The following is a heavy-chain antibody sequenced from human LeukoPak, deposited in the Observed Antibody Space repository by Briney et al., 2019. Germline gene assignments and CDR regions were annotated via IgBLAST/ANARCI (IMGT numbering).Heavy chain of an antibody. CDR3: ARLGHYGSGSFGGMDV. J-gene: IGHJ6*02. D-gene: IGHD3-10*01. CDR1: GGSFSGYY. Sequence: SETLSLTCAVYGGSFSGYYWSWIRQPPGKGLEWIGEINHSGSTNYNPSLKSRVTISVDTSKNQFSLKLSSVTAADTAVYYCARLGHYGSGSFGGMDVWGQGTTVTVSS. CDR2: INHSGST. V-gene: IGHV4-34*01.